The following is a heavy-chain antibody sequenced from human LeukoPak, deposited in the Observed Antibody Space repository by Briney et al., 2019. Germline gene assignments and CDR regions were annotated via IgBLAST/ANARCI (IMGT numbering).Heavy chain of an antibody. D-gene: IGHD4-23*01. V-gene: IGHV3-33*01. CDR3: ARDRYGANSPFDY. Sequence: PGGSLRLSCAASGFTFSNYGMHWVRQAPGKGLEWVAVIWYDASNKYYADSVKGRFTISRDNSKNTLYLQMNSLRAEDTAVYCCARDRYGANSPFDYWGQGTLVTVSS. CDR1: GFTFSNYG. J-gene: IGHJ4*02. CDR2: IWYDASNK.